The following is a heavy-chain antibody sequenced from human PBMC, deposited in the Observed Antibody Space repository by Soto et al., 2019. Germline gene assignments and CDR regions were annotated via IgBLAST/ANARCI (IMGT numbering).Heavy chain of an antibody. Sequence: ASVKVSCKASGYTFTSYGISWVRQAPGQGLEWMGWISAYNGNTNYAQKLQGRVTMTTDTSTSTAYMELRSLRSDDTAVYYCARRQSAPDYDSSGYYPVDYWGQGTLVTVSS. J-gene: IGHJ4*02. V-gene: IGHV1-18*01. D-gene: IGHD3-22*01. CDR3: ARRQSAPDYDSSGYYPVDY. CDR2: ISAYNGNT. CDR1: GYTFTSYG.